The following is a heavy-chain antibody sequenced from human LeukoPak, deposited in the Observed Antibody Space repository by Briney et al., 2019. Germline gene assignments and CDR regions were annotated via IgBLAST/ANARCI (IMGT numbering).Heavy chain of an antibody. J-gene: IGHJ4*02. V-gene: IGHV3-23*01. CDR3: AKGRYDILTGYSYEGY. CDR1: GFTFSSYG. Sequence: PGGSLRLSCAASGFTFSSYGMSWVRQAPGKGLEWVSAISGSGGSTYYADSVKGRFTISRDNSKNTLYLQMNGLRAEDTAVYYCAKGRYDILTGYSYEGYWGQGTLVTVSS. CDR2: ISGSGGST. D-gene: IGHD3-9*01.